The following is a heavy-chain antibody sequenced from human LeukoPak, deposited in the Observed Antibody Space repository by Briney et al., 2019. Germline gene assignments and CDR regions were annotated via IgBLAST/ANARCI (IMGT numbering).Heavy chain of an antibody. CDR1: GYTFTSYD. V-gene: IGHV1-8*01. CDR3: ARGPPQYYYMDV. J-gene: IGHJ6*03. Sequence: ASVKVSCKASGYTFTSYDINWVRQATGQGLEWMGWMNPNSGNTGYAQKFQGRVTMTRNTSISTAYMELSSLRSEDTAVYYCARGPPQYYYMDVWGKGTTVTVSS. CDR2: MNPNSGNT.